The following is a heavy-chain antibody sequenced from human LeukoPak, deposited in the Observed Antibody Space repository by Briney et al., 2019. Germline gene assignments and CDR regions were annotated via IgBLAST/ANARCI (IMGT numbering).Heavy chain of an antibody. CDR2: ILYDASNK. D-gene: IGHD7-27*01. Sequence: GGSLRLSCAASGFTFSSYAMNWVRQAPGKGLEWVAIILYDASNKYYADSVKGRFTISRDNSKNTLYLQMNSLRAEDTAVCHCARAMGIRGVGDAFDIWGQGTMVTVSS. CDR3: ARAMGIRGVGDAFDI. J-gene: IGHJ3*02. V-gene: IGHV3-30-3*01. CDR1: GFTFSSYA.